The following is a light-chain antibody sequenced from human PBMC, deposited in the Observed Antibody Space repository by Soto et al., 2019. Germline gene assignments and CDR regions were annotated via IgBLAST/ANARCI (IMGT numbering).Light chain of an antibody. J-gene: IGKJ2*01. CDR3: QQYNYWPPNT. CDR1: QSVSSN. CDR2: DAS. V-gene: IGKV3-15*01. Sequence: EIVMTQSPATLSVSPGERATLSCRASQSVSSNLAWYRHKPGQAPRLLIYDASTRATGIPARFSGSGSGTEFTLTISSLQSEDFAVYYCQQYNYWPPNTFGQGTKLEIK.